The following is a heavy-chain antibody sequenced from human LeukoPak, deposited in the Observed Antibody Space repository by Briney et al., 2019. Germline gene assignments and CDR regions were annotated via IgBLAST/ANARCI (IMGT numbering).Heavy chain of an antibody. Sequence: GGSLRLSCAASGFTFSSYEMNWVRQAPGKGLEWVSYISSSGSTIYYADSVKGRFTISRDNAKNSLYLQMNSLRAEDTAVYYCARDAYYYDSSGYGFDYWGQGTLVTVSS. CDR3: ARDAYYYDSSGYGFDY. CDR2: ISSSGSTI. J-gene: IGHJ4*02. V-gene: IGHV3-48*03. CDR1: GFTFSSYE. D-gene: IGHD3-22*01.